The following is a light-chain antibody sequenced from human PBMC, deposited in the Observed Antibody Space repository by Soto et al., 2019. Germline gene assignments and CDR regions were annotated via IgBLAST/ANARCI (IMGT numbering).Light chain of an antibody. J-gene: IGKJ1*01. V-gene: IGKV3-15*01. CDR3: QQYNNWPPAWT. CDR1: QSVRSN. CDR2: GAS. Sequence: EIGMTQSPATLSVSPVEIATLRWRGIQSVRSNLAWYQQKPGQSPRLLIYGASTRATGIPARFSGSGSGTQFTLTISSLQSEDFAVYYCQQYNNWPPAWTFGQGTKVDI.